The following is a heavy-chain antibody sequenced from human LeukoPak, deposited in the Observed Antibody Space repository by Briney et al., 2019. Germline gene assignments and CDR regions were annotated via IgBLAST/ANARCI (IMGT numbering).Heavy chain of an antibody. V-gene: IGHV3-64*01. CDR1: GFPFSSYA. Sequence: GGSLRLSCAASGFPFSSYAMHWVRQAPGKGLEYVSAISSNGGSRYYANSVKGRFTISRDNSKNTLYLQMGSLRAEDMAVYYCARGSFHHITFCGVISYAADWGQGALVTVSS. D-gene: IGHD3-3*01. CDR2: ISSNGGSR. J-gene: IGHJ4*02. CDR3: ARGSFHHITFCGVISYAAD.